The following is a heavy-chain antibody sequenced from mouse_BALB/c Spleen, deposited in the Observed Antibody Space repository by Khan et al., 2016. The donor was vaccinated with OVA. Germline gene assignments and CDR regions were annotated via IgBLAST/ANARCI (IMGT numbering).Heavy chain of an antibody. J-gene: IGHJ2*01. CDR1: GFTFSNYA. CDR2: ISSGGSYT. V-gene: IGHV5-9-3*01. Sequence: EVELVESGGGLVIPGGSLKLSCAASGFTFSNYAMSWVRQTPEKRLEWVATISSGGSYTYYPDSVKGRCTISRDNAQNTLNLQMSSLRSEDTAMSYCARTPGYFGSNDIDYWGQGTTLTVSS. D-gene: IGHD1-1*01. CDR3: ARTPGYFGSNDIDY.